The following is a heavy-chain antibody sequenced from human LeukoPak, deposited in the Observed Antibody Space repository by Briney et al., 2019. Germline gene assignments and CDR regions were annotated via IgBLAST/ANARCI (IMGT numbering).Heavy chain of an antibody. V-gene: IGHV3-53*01. CDR2: IYSGGST. J-gene: IGHJ4*02. CDR3: AREGSYYDFWSGYYPLDY. D-gene: IGHD3-3*01. CDR1: GFTVSSNY. Sequence: GGSLRLSCAASGFTVSSNYMSWVRQAPGKGLEWVSVIYSGGSTYYADSVKGRFTISRDNSKNTLYLQMNSLRAEDTAVYYCAREGSYYDFWSGYYPLDYWGQGTLVTVSS.